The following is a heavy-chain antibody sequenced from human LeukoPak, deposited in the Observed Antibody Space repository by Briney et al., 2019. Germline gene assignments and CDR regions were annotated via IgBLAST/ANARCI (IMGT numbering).Heavy chain of an antibody. Sequence: GRSLRLSCAASGFTFSSYDMHWVRQGPGKGLEWVTVIWSDATNKYYADSVKGRFTISRDNSTNTLYLQMNSLRAEDTAVYFCAREVEMATINYWGQGTLVTVSS. CDR2: IWSDATNK. J-gene: IGHJ4*02. CDR3: AREVEMATINY. V-gene: IGHV3-33*01. D-gene: IGHD5-24*01. CDR1: GFTFSSYD.